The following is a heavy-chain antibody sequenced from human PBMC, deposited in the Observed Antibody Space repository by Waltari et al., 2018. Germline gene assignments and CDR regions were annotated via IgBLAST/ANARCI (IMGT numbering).Heavy chain of an antibody. V-gene: IGHV4-39*01. D-gene: IGHD4-4*01. CDR2: IYYSGST. CDR3: ARLSSYSNYVGY. J-gene: IGHJ4*02. CDR1: GGSLSSSRYY. Sequence: QLQLQESGPGLVKPSENLSLTCTVSGGSLSSSRYYWGWFRQPPGKGLEWIGSIYYSGSTYYNPSLKSRVTISVDTSKNQFSLKLSSVTAADTAVYYCARLSSYSNYVGYWGQGTLVTVSS.